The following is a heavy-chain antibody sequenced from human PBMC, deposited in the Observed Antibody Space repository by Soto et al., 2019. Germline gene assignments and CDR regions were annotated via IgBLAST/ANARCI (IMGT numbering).Heavy chain of an antibody. Sequence: ASVKVSCKASGFTFTRSAVQWVRQARGQRLEWIGWIVVGSGNTNYAQKFQERVTITRDMSTSTAYMELSSLRSEDTAVYYCAAEGYCSSTSCPRDAFDIWGQGTMVTVSS. V-gene: IGHV1-58*01. J-gene: IGHJ3*02. D-gene: IGHD2-2*01. CDR2: IVVGSGNT. CDR1: GFTFTRSA. CDR3: AAEGYCSSTSCPRDAFDI.